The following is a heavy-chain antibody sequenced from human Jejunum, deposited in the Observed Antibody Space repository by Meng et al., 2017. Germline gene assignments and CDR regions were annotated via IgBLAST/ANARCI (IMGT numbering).Heavy chain of an antibody. D-gene: IGHD3-10*01. Sequence: QVCLVESGGGVVQPGRSLRLPCAASGFSFNNYAMYWVRQAPGKGLEWVAAISYDPSNTYYADSVRGRFTISRDNSKNTLYLQMDSLTPEDSAVYYCGREPSFGEHDYWGQGTLVTVSS. CDR2: ISYDPSNT. CDR3: GREPSFGEHDY. J-gene: IGHJ4*02. CDR1: GFSFNNYA. V-gene: IGHV3-30*04.